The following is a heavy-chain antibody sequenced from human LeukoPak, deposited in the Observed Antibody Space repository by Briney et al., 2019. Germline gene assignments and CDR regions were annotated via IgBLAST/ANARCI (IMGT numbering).Heavy chain of an antibody. Sequence: PSQTLSLTCTVSGGSIRTGSYYWSWIRQPAGKELQWIGRIFTSGSTNYNPSLMSRVTISVDTSKNQFSLKLSSVTAADTAVYYCARDSSSPRVKYFQHWGQGTLVTVSS. CDR1: GGSIRTGSYY. D-gene: IGHD6-6*01. V-gene: IGHV4-61*02. J-gene: IGHJ1*01. CDR3: ARDSSSPRVKYFQH. CDR2: IFTSGST.